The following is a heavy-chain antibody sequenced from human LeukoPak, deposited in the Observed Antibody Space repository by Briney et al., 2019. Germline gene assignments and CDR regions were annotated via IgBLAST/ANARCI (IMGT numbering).Heavy chain of an antibody. J-gene: IGHJ6*04. D-gene: IGHD3-10*01. CDR1: GGSFSGYY. V-gene: IGHV4-34*01. Sequence: SETLSLTCAVYGGSFSGYYWSWIRQPPGKGLEWIGEINHSGSTNYNPSFKSRVTISVDTSKNQFSLKLSSVTAADTAVYYCVRWVRGVRAYYYGMDVWGKGTTVTVSS. CDR2: INHSGST. CDR3: VRWVRGVRAYYYGMDV.